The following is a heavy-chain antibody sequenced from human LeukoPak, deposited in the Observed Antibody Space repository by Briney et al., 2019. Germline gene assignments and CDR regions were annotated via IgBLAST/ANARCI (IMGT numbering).Heavy chain of an antibody. CDR1: GFTFSSYA. CDR2: ISYDGSNK. D-gene: IGHD4-17*01. CDR3: ARGPYGDHEYYYYYYYMDV. V-gene: IGHV3-30*04. J-gene: IGHJ6*03. Sequence: GGSLRLSCAASGFTFSSYAMHWVRQAPGKGLEWVAVISYDGSNKYYADSVKGRFTISRDNSKNTLYLQMNSLRAEDTAVYYCARGPYGDHEYYYYYYYMDVWGKGTTVTVSS.